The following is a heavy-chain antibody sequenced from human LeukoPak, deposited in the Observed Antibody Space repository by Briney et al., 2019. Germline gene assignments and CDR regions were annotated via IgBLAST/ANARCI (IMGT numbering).Heavy chain of an antibody. V-gene: IGHV3-30*04. CDR3: ARDRTYYYDSRAFDI. D-gene: IGHD3-22*01. CDR2: ISYDGSNK. J-gene: IGHJ3*02. Sequence: GRSLRLSCAASGFTFSSYAMHWVRQAPGKGLEWVAVISYDGSNKYYADPVKGRFTISRDNSKNTLYLQMNSLRAEDTAVYYCARDRTYYYDSRAFDIWGQGTTVTVSS. CDR1: GFTFSSYA.